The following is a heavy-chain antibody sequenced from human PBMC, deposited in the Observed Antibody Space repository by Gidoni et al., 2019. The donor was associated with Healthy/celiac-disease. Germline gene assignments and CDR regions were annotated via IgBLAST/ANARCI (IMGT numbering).Heavy chain of an antibody. CDR2: INHSGST. CDR1: GGSFSGYY. J-gene: IGHJ5*02. CDR3: ARGPQRYCSGGSCHHSEGDNWFDP. D-gene: IGHD2-15*01. Sequence: QVQLQQWGAGLLKPSETLSLTCAVYGGSFSGYYWSWIRQPPGKGLEWIGEINHSGSTNYNPSLKSRVTISVDTSKNQFSLKLSSVTAADTAVYYCARGPQRYCSGGSCHHSEGDNWFDPWGQGTLVTVSS. V-gene: IGHV4-34*01.